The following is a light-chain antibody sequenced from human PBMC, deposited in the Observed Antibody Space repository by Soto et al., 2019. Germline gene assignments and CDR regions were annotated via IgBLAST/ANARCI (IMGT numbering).Light chain of an antibody. Sequence: EIVMTQSPATLSVSPGERATLSCRASQTVSSNVAWYQQKPGQAPRLLIHGASTRSTGVPARFSGSGSGTEFTLTITSLQSEDFAVYYCQQYHKWPPQYTFGQGTKLQIK. J-gene: IGKJ2*01. CDR1: QTVSSN. CDR3: QQYHKWPPQYT. CDR2: GAS. V-gene: IGKV3-15*01.